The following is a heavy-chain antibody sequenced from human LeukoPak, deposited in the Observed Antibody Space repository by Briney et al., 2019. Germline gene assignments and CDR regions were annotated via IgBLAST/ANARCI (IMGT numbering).Heavy chain of an antibody. CDR3: ARDKRYYDSSGYYSFDY. V-gene: IGHV4-38-2*02. CDR1: GYSISSGYY. J-gene: IGHJ4*02. Sequence: SETLSLTCTVSGYSISSGYYWGWIRQPPGKGLEWIGSIYHSGSTYYNPSLKSRVTISLDTSKNQFSLKLSSVTAADTAVYYCARDKRYYDSSGYYSFDYWGQGTLVTVSS. CDR2: IYHSGST. D-gene: IGHD3-22*01.